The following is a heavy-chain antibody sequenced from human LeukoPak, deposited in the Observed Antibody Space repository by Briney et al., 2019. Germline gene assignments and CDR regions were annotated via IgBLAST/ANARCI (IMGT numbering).Heavy chain of an antibody. CDR1: GYTFTGFY. CDR2: INPNSGGT. D-gene: IGHD3-10*01. CDR3: ASLNPSITID. V-gene: IGHV1-2*02. Sequence: ASVKVSCKASGYTFTGFYTHWVRQAPGQGLEWMGWINPNSGGTNYAQKFQGRVTMTRDTSLSTAYMELSRLKSDDTAVYYCASLNPSITIDWGQGTLVTVSP. J-gene: IGHJ4*02.